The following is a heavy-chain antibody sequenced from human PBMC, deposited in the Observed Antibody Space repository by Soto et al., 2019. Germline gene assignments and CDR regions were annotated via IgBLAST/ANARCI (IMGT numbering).Heavy chain of an antibody. D-gene: IGHD4-17*01. V-gene: IGHV4-4*07. CDR2: IYISGST. CDR3: ARDPRVTTVTGDAFDI. J-gene: IGHJ3*02. CDR1: GGSIGTHY. Sequence: QVQLQESGPGLVKPSETLSLTCTVSGGSIGTHYWNWIRQPAGKGLEWIGRIYISGSTDYNPSVKSRVSLSVDTSKNHFSLRLTSVIAADTAVYYCARDPRVTTVTGDAFDIWGQGIMVIVSS.